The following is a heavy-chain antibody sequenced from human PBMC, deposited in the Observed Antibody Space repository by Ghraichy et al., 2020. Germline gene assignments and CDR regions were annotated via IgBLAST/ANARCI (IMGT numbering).Heavy chain of an antibody. CDR1: GFSFTDYW. J-gene: IGHJ4*02. D-gene: IGHD1-14*01. V-gene: IGHV3-74*01. CDR3: VRSYKDGLRHFDY. CDR2: LNIDGTTV. Sequence: GESLNISCAASGFSFTDYWMHRVRQTPGRGLEWVSHLNIDGTTVNYADSVKGRFTISRDNAKNTMYLQMISLTVEDTAVYYCVRSYKDGLRHFDYWGQGTLVTVSS.